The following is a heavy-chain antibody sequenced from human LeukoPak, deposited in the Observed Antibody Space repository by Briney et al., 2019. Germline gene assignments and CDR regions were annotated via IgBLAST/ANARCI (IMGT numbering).Heavy chain of an antibody. Sequence: PGGSLRLSCAASGFTFSSYWMSWVRQAPGKGLEWVANIKQDGSEKYYVDSVKGRFTISRDNAKNSLYLQTNSLRAEDTAVYYCARLETGIAAAGTGYFDYWGQGTLVTVSS. V-gene: IGHV3-7*05. D-gene: IGHD6-13*01. CDR3: ARLETGIAAAGTGYFDY. J-gene: IGHJ4*02. CDR2: IKQDGSEK. CDR1: GFTFSSYW.